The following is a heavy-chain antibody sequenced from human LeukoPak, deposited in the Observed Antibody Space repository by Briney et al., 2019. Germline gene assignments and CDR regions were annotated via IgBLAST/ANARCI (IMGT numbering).Heavy chain of an antibody. D-gene: IGHD6-19*01. V-gene: IGHV3-74*01. Sequence: GGSLRLSCAASGFTFSSYWMHWVRQAPGKGLVWVSRTNSDGSSTRYADSVKGRFTISRDNAKNSLYLQMNSLRAEDTAVYYCARDQEWLVPSFDYWGQGTLVTVSS. J-gene: IGHJ4*02. CDR1: GFTFSSYW. CDR2: TNSDGSST. CDR3: ARDQEWLVPSFDY.